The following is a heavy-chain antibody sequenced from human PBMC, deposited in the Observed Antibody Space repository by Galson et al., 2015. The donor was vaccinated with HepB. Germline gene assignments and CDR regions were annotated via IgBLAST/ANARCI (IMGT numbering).Heavy chain of an antibody. Sequence: LSLTCAVSGYSISSGYYWGWIRQPPGKGLEWIGSIYHSGSTYYNPSLKSRVTISVDTSKNQFSLKLSSVTAADTAVYYCARDPGIAAAGDYWGQGTLVTVSS. CDR2: IYHSGST. D-gene: IGHD6-13*01. CDR1: GYSISSGYY. CDR3: ARDPGIAAAGDY. J-gene: IGHJ4*02. V-gene: IGHV4-38-2*02.